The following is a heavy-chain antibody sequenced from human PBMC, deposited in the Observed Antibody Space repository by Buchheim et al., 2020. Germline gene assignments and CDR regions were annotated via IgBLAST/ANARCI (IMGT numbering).Heavy chain of an antibody. V-gene: IGHV3-74*01. J-gene: IGHJ4*02. CDR2: INSDGTR. CDR3: ARDGWGSSWDFDY. Sequence: EVQLVESGGGLVQPGGSLRLSCAASGFTFTSHWMHWVRQAPGKGLVWFSRINSDGTRTYADSVKGRFTISRDNAQNTLYLQMNSLRAEDTAVYYCARDGWGSSWDFDYWGQGTL. D-gene: IGHD6-13*01. CDR1: GFTFTSHW.